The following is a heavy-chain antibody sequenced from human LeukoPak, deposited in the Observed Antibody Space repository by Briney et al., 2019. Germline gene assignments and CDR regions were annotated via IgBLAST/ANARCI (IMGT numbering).Heavy chain of an antibody. CDR1: GYTFTSYD. CDR3: AREKWLRLPYFDY. J-gene: IGHJ4*02. CDR2: MNPNSGNT. Sequence: ASVTVSCKASGYTFTSYDINWVRQATGQGLEWMGWMNPNSGNTGYAQKFQGRVTMTRNTSISTAYMELSSLRSEDTAVYYCAREKWLRLPYFDYWGQGTLVTVSS. V-gene: IGHV1-8*01. D-gene: IGHD5-12*01.